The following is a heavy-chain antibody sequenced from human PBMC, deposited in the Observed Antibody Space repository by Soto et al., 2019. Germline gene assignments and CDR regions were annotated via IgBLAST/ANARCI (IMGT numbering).Heavy chain of an antibody. CDR3: AKGRPGVAAAPDY. J-gene: IGHJ4*02. Sequence: LRLSCAASGFTFNDFAMAWVRQAPGKGLEWVSSATGSGSGTYYADSVKGRFTISRDNSKNTLFLHMTNLRAGDTALYFCAKGRPGVAAAPDYWGQGTLVTVSS. D-gene: IGHD2-21*01. V-gene: IGHV3-23*01. CDR1: GFTFNDFA. CDR2: ATGSGSGT.